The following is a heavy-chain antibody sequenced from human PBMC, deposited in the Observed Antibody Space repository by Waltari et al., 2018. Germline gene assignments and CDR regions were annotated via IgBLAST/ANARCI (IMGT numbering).Heavy chain of an antibody. CDR3: ARAGMVRGPYKRREDAFDI. J-gene: IGHJ3*02. CDR1: VGPFSVSF. D-gene: IGHD3-10*01. Sequence: QVQLQQRAAGLLKPSETLSLTFAVYVGPFSVSFWCWLRQPLGQGLEWIGESNQSGSTNYNPSLKSRVTISVDTSKNQFSLKMSSVTAADTAVYYCARAGMVRGPYKRREDAFDIWGQGTMVTVSS. CDR2: SNQSGST. V-gene: IGHV4-34*01.